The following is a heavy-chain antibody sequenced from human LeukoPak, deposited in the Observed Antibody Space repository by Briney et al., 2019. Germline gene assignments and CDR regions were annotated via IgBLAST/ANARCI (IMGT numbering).Heavy chain of an antibody. V-gene: IGHV4-34*01. CDR2: INHSGST. CDR1: GGSFSGYY. Sequence: SETLSLTCAVYGGSFSGYYWSWIRQPPGNGLEWIGEINHSGSTNYNPSLKSRVTISVHTSKNQFSLKLSSVTAADTAVYYCASRPFPSSLVYWGQGTLVTVSS. J-gene: IGHJ4*02. CDR3: ASRPFPSSLVY. D-gene: IGHD2-15*01.